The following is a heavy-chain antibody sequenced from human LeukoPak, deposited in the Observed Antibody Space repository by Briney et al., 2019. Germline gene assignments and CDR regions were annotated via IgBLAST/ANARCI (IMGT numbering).Heavy chain of an antibody. V-gene: IGHV3-20*04. CDR2: INWNGGST. J-gene: IGHJ6*03. Sequence: PGGSLRLFCAASGFTFDDYGMGWVRHAPGKALEWLSGINWNGGSTGYADCVKGRFTISRDNAKISLYLQMNSLRAEDTALYYCARTSTSPPRFTYYCYYMDVWGKGTTVTVS. D-gene: IGHD2-2*01. CDR1: GFTFDDYG. CDR3: ARTSTSPPRFTYYCYYMDV.